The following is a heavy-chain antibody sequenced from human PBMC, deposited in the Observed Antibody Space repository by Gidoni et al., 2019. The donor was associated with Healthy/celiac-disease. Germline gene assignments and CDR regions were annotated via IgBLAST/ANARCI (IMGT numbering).Heavy chain of an antibody. Sequence: VQLQDSGLGLVKPSQTLSLTCTLADASISSGDYFWSWIRQPPGKELEWIGYIYYSGSTYYNPSLKSRVTISVDTSKNQFSLKLSSVTAADTAVYYCARGSYGGNSAPLSHWGQGTLVTVSS. CDR2: IYYSGST. CDR3: ARGSYGGNSAPLSH. J-gene: IGHJ4*02. D-gene: IGHD2-21*02. CDR1: DASISSGDYF. V-gene: IGHV4-30-4*01.